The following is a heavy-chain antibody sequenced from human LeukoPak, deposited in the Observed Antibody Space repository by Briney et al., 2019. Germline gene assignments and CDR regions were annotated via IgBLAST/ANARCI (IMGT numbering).Heavy chain of an antibody. D-gene: IGHD3-22*01. V-gene: IGHV1-69*05. CDR2: IIPIFGTA. J-gene: IGHJ4*02. Sequence: SVKVSCKASGGTFSSYAISWVRQALGQGLEWMGGIIPIFGTANYAQKFQGRVTITTDESTSTAYMELSSLRSEDTAVYYCARPNYYDSSGEFDYWGQGTLVTVSS. CDR1: GGTFSSYA. CDR3: ARPNYYDSSGEFDY.